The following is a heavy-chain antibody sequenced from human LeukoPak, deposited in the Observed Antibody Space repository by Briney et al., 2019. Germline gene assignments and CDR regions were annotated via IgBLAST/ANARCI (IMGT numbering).Heavy chain of an antibody. CDR1: GGSISSGDYY. D-gene: IGHD3-3*01. Sequence: SQTLSLTCTVSGGSISSGDYYWSWIRQPPGKGLEWIGYIYYSGSTYYNPSLKSRVTISVDTSKNQFSLKLCSVTAADTAVYYCARSNYYDFWSGYGMDVWGQGTTVTVSS. CDR2: IYYSGST. V-gene: IGHV4-30-4*01. J-gene: IGHJ6*02. CDR3: ARSNYYDFWSGYGMDV.